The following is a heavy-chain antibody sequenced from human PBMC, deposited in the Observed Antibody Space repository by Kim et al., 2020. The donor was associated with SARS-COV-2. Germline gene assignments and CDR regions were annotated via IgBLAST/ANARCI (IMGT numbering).Heavy chain of an antibody. CDR2: IGGSGGST. D-gene: IGHD6-19*01. Sequence: GGSLRLSCAASGFTFSSYAMSWVRQAPGKGLEWVSLIGGSGGSTYYADSVKGHFTISRDNSKNTLYLQMNSLRAEDTAVYYCAKDKGSGYSSGYDYWGQGTLVTVSS. J-gene: IGHJ4*02. V-gene: IGHV3-23*01. CDR3: AKDKGSGYSSGYDY. CDR1: GFTFSSYA.